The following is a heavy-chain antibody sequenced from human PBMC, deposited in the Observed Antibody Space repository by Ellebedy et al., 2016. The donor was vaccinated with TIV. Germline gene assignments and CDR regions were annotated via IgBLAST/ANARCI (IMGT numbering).Heavy chain of an antibody. J-gene: IGHJ6*02. V-gene: IGHV3-23*01. D-gene: IGHD2-8*01. CDR1: GFSFSSFV. CDR3: AKSLVDERTDGGTYGLDV. Sequence: GESLKISXAASGFSFSSFVMSWVRQAPGKGLDWVSGVSGSGDRTYYGDSVKGRFTISRDNSKNTLYLEMKNPRVEDTAVYYCAKSLVDERTDGGTYGLDVWGQGTTVTVSS. CDR2: VSGSGDRT.